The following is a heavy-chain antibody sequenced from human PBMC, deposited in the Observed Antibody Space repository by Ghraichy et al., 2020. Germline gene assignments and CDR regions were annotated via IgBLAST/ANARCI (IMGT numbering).Heavy chain of an antibody. CDR1: GFSLSTSGMC. CDR2: IDWDDDK. V-gene: IGHV2-70*11. D-gene: IGHD6-19*01. Sequence: SGPTLVKPTQTLTLTCTFSGFSLSTSGMCVSWIRQPPGKALEWLARIDWDDDKYYSTSLKTRLTISKDTSKNQVVLTMTNMDPVDTGTYYCARIFTAAVAGTDHYYYGMDVWGQGTTVTVSS. J-gene: IGHJ6*02. CDR3: ARIFTAAVAGTDHYYYGMDV.